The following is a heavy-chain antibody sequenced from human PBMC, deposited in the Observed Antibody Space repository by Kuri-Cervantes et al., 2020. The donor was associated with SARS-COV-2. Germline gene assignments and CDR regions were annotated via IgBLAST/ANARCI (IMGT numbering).Heavy chain of an antibody. J-gene: IGHJ6*02. Sequence: GESLKISCAASGSTLSDYYISWIRQAPGKGLEWVSYISASGQTIYYADAVKGRFTVSRDNAKNSLYLQMNSLRAEDTAVYYCARHVLRFLEWRPSYYYYGMDVWGQGTTVTVSS. CDR3: ARHVLRFLEWRPSYYYYGMDV. D-gene: IGHD3-3*01. V-gene: IGHV3-11*01. CDR2: ISASGQTI. CDR1: GSTLSDYY.